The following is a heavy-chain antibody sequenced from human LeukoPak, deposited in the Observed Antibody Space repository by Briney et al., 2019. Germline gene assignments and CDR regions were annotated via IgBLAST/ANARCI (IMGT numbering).Heavy chain of an antibody. CDR1: GFTVSSNY. CDR2: IYSGGST. V-gene: IGHV3-53*01. Sequence: PGGSLRLSCAASGFTVSSNYMSWVRQAPGKGLEWVSVIYSGGSTYYADSVKGRFAISRDNAKNSLYLQMNSLRAEDTAIYYCASTNYYDSSGFSNWFDPWGQGTLVTVSS. CDR3: ASTNYYDSSGFSNWFDP. D-gene: IGHD3-22*01. J-gene: IGHJ5*02.